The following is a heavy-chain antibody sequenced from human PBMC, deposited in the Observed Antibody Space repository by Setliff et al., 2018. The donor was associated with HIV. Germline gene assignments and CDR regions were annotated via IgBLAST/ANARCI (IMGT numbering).Heavy chain of an antibody. CDR2: INLVTGRT. Sequence: EASVKVSCKTSGYTFAQSHDLHWVRQVPGQGPEWMGWINLVTGRTAYLQKFQGRVIITREISANTAYMEMSSLRSEDTAVYFCARVGWDYYDSSGVGEFDYWGQGTLVTVSS. V-gene: IGHV1-3*01. D-gene: IGHD3-22*01. CDR1: GYTFAQSHD. J-gene: IGHJ4*02. CDR3: ARVGWDYYDSSGVGEFDY.